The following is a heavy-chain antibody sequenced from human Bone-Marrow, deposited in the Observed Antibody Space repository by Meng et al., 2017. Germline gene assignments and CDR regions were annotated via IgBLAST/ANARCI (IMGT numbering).Heavy chain of an antibody. CDR1: GGSISSYY. V-gene: IGHV4-4*07. CDR2: IYTSGST. Sequence: QGQLQDSGPGLVKSSETLSLTCTVSGGSISSYYWSWIRQPAGKGLEWIGRIYTSGSTNYNPSLKSRVTMSVDTSKNQFSLKLSSVTAADTAVYYCARDGGTMIVVSWFDPWGQGTLVTVSS. J-gene: IGHJ5*02. D-gene: IGHD3-22*01. CDR3: ARDGGTMIVVSWFDP.